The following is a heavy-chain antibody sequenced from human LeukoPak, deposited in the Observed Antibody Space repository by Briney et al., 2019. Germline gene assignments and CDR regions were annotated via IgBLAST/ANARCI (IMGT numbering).Heavy chain of an antibody. V-gene: IGHV4-39*01. Sequence: SETLSLTCTVSGGSISSSSYYWGWIRQPPGKGLEWIGSIYYSGSTYYNPSLKSRVTISVDTSKNQFSLKLSSVTAADTAVYYCAGPRAGYYGAYYMDVXXKGTMVTVSS. CDR2: IYYSGST. D-gene: IGHD3-10*01. CDR1: GGSISSSSYY. J-gene: IGHJ6*03. CDR3: AGPRAGYYGAYYMDV.